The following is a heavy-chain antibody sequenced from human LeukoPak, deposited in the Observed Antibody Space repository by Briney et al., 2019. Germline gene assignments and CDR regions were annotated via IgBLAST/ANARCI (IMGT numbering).Heavy chain of an antibody. Sequence: PSETLSLTCAVYGGSFSGYYWSWIRQPPGKGLEWIGEINHSGSTNYNPSLKSRVTISVDTSKNQFSLKRSSVTAADTAVYYCARGRRILTGYYTRYYFDYWGQGTLVTVSS. CDR2: INHSGST. V-gene: IGHV4-34*01. D-gene: IGHD3-9*01. CDR1: GGSFSGYY. CDR3: ARGRRILTGYYTRYYFDY. J-gene: IGHJ4*02.